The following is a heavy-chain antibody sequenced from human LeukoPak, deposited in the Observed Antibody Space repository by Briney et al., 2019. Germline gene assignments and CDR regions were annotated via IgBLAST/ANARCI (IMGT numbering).Heavy chain of an antibody. CDR1: GFTFSSYG. Sequence: GGSLRLACAASGFTFSSYGMSWVRQAPGKGLEWVSAISGSGGSTYYADSVKGRFTISRDNSKNTLYLQMNSLRAEDTAVYYCAKDQKRGYSYGYLFYYYYMDVWGKGTTVTISS. CDR2: ISGSGGST. D-gene: IGHD5-18*01. J-gene: IGHJ6*03. V-gene: IGHV3-23*01. CDR3: AKDQKRGYSYGYLFYYYYMDV.